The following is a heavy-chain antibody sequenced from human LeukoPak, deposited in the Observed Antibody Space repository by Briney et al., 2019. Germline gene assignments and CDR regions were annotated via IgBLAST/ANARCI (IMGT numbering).Heavy chain of an antibody. V-gene: IGHV4-59*01. CDR1: GGSISSYY. J-gene: IGHJ5*02. D-gene: IGHD3-10*01. CDR2: IYYSGST. CDR3: ARGSSADYGSGSYAGWFDP. Sequence: SETLSLTCTVSGGSISSYYWSWIRQPPGKGLEWIGYIYYSGSTNYNPSLKSRVTISVDTSKNQFSLKLSSVTAADTAVYYCARGSSADYGSGSYAGWFDPWGQGTLVTVSS.